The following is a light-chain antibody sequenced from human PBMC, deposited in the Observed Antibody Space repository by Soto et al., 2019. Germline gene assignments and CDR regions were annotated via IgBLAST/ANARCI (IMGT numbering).Light chain of an antibody. V-gene: IGKV3D-20*02. CDR3: QQRSNWPLT. J-gene: IGKJ4*01. CDR2: GAS. CDR1: QSVSSSD. Sequence: EIVFTQSPRTLSLSQSERATLSCRASQSVSSSDLAWYQQKPGQAPRLLIYGASSRATGIPDRFSGSGSGTDFTLTISGLEPEDLAVYYCQQRSNWPLTFGGGTKVDIK.